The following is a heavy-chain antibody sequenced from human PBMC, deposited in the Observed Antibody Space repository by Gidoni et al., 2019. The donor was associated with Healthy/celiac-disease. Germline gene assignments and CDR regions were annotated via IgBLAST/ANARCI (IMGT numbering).Heavy chain of an antibody. J-gene: IGHJ4*02. CDR1: GFTFDDYA. CDR2: ISWNSGSI. D-gene: IGHD3-10*01. V-gene: IGHV3-9*01. Sequence: EVQLVESGGGLVQPGRSLRRSCAAYGFTFDDYAMHWVRQAPGKGLEWVSGISWNSGSIGYADSVKGRFTISRDNAKNSLYLQMNSLRAEDTALYYCAKDIAYYYGSGSYFDYWGQGTLVTVSS. CDR3: AKDIAYYYGSGSYFDY.